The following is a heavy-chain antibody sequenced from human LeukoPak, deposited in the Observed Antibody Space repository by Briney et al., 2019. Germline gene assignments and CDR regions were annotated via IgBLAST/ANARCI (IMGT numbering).Heavy chain of an antibody. CDR1: GGSISSGSYY. Sequence: SETLSLTCTASGGSISSGSYYWSWIRQPAGKGLEWIGRIYTSGSTNYNPSLKSRVTISVDTSKNQFSLKLSSVTAADTAVYYCARLSTSDRPYYYYGMDVWGQGTTVTVSS. CDR2: IYTSGST. CDR3: ARLSTSDRPYYYYGMDV. V-gene: IGHV4-61*02. J-gene: IGHJ6*02. D-gene: IGHD2-2*01.